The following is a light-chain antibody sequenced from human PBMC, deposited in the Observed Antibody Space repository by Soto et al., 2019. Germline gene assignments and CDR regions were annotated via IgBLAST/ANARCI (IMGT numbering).Light chain of an antibody. CDR2: DVR. V-gene: IGLV2-14*01. CDR3: SSYSSSGTLV. CDR1: SSDVGGHNF. J-gene: IGLJ2*01. Sequence: QSALTQPASVSGSPGQSITISCTGTSSDVGGHNFVSWYQQHPGRAPKLMIYDVRNRPSGVSNRFSGSKSANTASLTISGHQAEDEADYYCSSYSSSGTLVFGGGTKLTVL.